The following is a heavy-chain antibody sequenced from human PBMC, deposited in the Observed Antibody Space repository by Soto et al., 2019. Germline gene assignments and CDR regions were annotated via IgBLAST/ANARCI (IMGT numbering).Heavy chain of an antibody. Sequence: ASVKISCKASGYTFTSYAMHWVRQAPGQRLEWMGWINAGNGNTKYSQKFQGRVTITRDTSASTAYMELSSLRSEDTAVYYCARLEWELRPGCYGMDVWGQGTTVTVSS. J-gene: IGHJ6*02. CDR3: ARLEWELRPGCYGMDV. CDR1: GYTFTSYA. V-gene: IGHV1-3*01. D-gene: IGHD1-26*01. CDR2: INAGNGNT.